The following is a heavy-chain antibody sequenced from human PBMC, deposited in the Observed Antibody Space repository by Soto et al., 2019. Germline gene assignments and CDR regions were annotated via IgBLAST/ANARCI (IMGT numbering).Heavy chain of an antibody. J-gene: IGHJ4*02. V-gene: IGHV1-18*01. CDR3: ARDTEYSSSRRGYFDY. D-gene: IGHD6-13*01. CDR1: GYRNPSYG. CDR2: ISPYNGNT. Sequence: SVQVSWKTSGYRNPSYGCSWGRQDNKQGLEWMGWISPYNGNTDYAQKLQGRVSMTTDTSTNTAYMELRSLRSDDTAVYYCARDTEYSSSRRGYFDYWGQGTLVTVSS.